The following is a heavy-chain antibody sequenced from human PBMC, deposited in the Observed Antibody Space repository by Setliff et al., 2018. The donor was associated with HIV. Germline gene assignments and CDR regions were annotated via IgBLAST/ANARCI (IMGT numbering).Heavy chain of an antibody. CDR3: TRMISPRPNRYSSGWFDY. D-gene: IGHD6-19*01. Sequence: GGSLRLSCAASGFNFNTYSMNWVRQAPGRGLESVASISGSGTYIYYGESLKGRITISRDNAKNSLDLQIDSLRAEDAAVYYCTRMISPRPNRYSSGWFDYWGQGTLVTVSS. CDR2: ISGSGTYI. V-gene: IGHV3-21*01. J-gene: IGHJ5*01. CDR1: GFNFNTYS.